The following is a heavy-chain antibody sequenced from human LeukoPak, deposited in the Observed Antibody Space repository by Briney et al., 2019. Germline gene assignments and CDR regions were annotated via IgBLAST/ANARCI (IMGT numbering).Heavy chain of an antibody. D-gene: IGHD1-26*01. J-gene: IGHJ4*02. Sequence: PGGSLRLSCAASGFTFSSYSMNWVRQAPGKGLEWVSHITASGTAMFYADSVKGRFTNSRGNAKNSLYLQMNSLRDEDTAVYYCASSGSYRFDYWGQGTLVTVSS. CDR3: ASSGSYRFDY. V-gene: IGHV3-48*02. CDR2: ITASGTAM. CDR1: GFTFSSYS.